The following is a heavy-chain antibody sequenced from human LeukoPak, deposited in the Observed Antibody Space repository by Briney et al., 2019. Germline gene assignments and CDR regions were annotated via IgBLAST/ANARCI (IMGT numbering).Heavy chain of an antibody. CDR1: GFTFSNAW. CDR2: IKTKSDGETT. CDR3: ITHYRPGVDY. Sequence: PGGSLRLSCAASGFTFSNAWMNWARQGPGTGLEWVGRIKTKSDGETTAYAAPAKGRFTISRDDSKNTLYLQMHSLKIEDTGVYYCITHYRPGVDYWGQGTLVTVSS. J-gene: IGHJ4*02. V-gene: IGHV3-15*01. D-gene: IGHD1-14*01.